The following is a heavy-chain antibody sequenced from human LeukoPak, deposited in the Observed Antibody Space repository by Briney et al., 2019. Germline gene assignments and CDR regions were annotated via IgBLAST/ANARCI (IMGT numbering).Heavy chain of an antibody. D-gene: IGHD5-18*01. V-gene: IGHV4-59*01. CDR3: ARGYSYGYPRWYFDL. Sequence: SETLSLTCTVSGGSICTYYWSWIRQPPGKGLEWIGYIYYSGSTNYNPSLKSRVTISVDTSKNHFSLELSSVTAADTAVYYCARGYSYGYPRWYFDLWGRGTLVTVSS. CDR1: GGSICTYY. CDR2: IYYSGST. J-gene: IGHJ2*01.